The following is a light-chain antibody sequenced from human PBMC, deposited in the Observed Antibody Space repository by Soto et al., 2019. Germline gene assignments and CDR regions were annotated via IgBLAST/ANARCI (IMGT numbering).Light chain of an antibody. J-gene: IGKJ1*01. CDR2: WAS. CDR1: QSVLYSSNNKNY. CDR3: QQYYSTLSWT. V-gene: IGKV4-1*01. Sequence: DIVMTQSPEYLAVSLGERATINCKSSQSVLYSSNNKNYLAWYQQKPGQPPKLLIYWASTRESGVPDRFSGRGSGTDFTLTISSLQAEDVAVYYCQQYYSTLSWTFGQGTKVEIK.